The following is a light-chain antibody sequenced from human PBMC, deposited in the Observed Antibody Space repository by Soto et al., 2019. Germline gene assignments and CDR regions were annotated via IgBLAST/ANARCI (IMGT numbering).Light chain of an antibody. CDR3: SSYTTRSTFYG. CDR2: EVT. J-gene: IGLJ1*01. V-gene: IGLV2-14*01. Sequence: QSVLTQPASVSGSPGQSITISCTGSSSDVGTYNYVSWYQQHPGKAPKLIIYEVTNRPSGVSNRFSGSKSGNTASLIISGRRAEDEAYYYCSSYTTRSTFYGFGSGTKVTV. CDR1: SSDVGTYNY.